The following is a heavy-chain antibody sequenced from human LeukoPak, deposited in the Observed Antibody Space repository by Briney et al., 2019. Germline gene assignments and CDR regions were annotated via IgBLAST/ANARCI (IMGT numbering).Heavy chain of an antibody. CDR3: ANLDDYYYGMDV. CDR1: GGSISSYY. CDR2: IYYSGST. V-gene: IGHV4-39*01. J-gene: IGHJ6*02. Sequence: SETLSLTCTVSGGSISSYYWGWIRQPPGKGLEWIGSIYYSGSTYYNPSLKSRVTISVDTSKNQFSLKLSSVTAADTAVYYCANLDDYYYGMDVWGQGTTVTVSS.